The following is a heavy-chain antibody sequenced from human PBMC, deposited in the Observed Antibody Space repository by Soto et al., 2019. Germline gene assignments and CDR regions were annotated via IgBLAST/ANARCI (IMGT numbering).Heavy chain of an antibody. CDR2: VNPSGGST. D-gene: IGHD2-2*01. CDR1: GYTFTSYY. V-gene: IGHV1-46*03. CDR3: ARGDCSSTSCRRGPYYYYYGMDV. J-gene: IGHJ6*02. Sequence: GASVKVSCKASGYTFTSYYMHWVRQAPGQGLEWMGIVNPSGGSTSYAQKFQGRVTMTRDTSTSTVYMELSSLRSEDTAVYYCARGDCSSTSCRRGPYYYYYGMDVWGQGTTVTVSS.